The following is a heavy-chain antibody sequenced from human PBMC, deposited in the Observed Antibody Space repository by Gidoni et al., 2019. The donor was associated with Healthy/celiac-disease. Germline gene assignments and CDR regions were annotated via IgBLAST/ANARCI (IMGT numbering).Heavy chain of an antibody. CDR2: IWDDGSNK. CDR1: GFTFSSSG. D-gene: IGHD2-2*01. Sequence: QVHLVASAGRVVQPGRSLRPSCAASGFTFSSSGMHWVRQAPVQGLEWVAVIWDDGSNKYYADSVKGRFTISRDNSKNTLYLQMNSLRAEDKAVYYCARDQYCSSTSCYAHLDYWGQGTLVTVSS. CDR3: ARDQYCSSTSCYAHLDY. V-gene: IGHV3-33*01. J-gene: IGHJ4*02.